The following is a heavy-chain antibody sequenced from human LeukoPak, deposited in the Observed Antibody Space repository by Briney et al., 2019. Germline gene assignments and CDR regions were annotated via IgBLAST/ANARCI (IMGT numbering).Heavy chain of an antibody. CDR2: INVNSGGT. D-gene: IGHD2-21*02. CDR3: ARDCGADCYSSPDPFDS. V-gene: IGHV1-2*02. Sequence: ASVKDSCKASGYTFTSYYVHWVRQAPGQGLEGMGWINVNSGGTNHAQRFQDRVTMSRDTSINTAYMELSRLRSDDTAVYYCARDCGADCYSSPDPFDSWGQGTPVTVSS. CDR1: GYTFTSYY. J-gene: IGHJ4*02.